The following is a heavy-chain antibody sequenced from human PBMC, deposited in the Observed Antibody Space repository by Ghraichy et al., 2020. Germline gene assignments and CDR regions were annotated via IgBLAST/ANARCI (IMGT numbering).Heavy chain of an antibody. CDR3: ARRGSSLPIGVDY. J-gene: IGHJ4*02. V-gene: IGHV4-39*01. Sequence: SETLSLTCTVSGGSISSSSYYWGWIRQPPGKGLEWIGSIYYSGSTYYNPSLKSRVTISVDTSKNQFSLKLSSVTAADTAVYYCARRGSSLPIGVDYWGQGTLVTVSS. CDR1: GGSISSSSYY. CDR2: IYYSGST. D-gene: IGHD6-6*01.